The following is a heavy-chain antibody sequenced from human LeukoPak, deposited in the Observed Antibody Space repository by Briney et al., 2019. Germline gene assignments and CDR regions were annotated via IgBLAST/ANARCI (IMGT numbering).Heavy chain of an antibody. CDR3: ARVVIVPLGYYMDV. Sequence: KPSETLSLTCTVSGGSISSYYWSRIRQPPGKGLEWIGYIYYSGSTNYNPSLKSRVTISVDTSKNQFSLKLSSVTAADTAVYYCARVVIVPLGYYMDVWGKGTTVTVSS. D-gene: IGHD2-15*01. CDR2: IYYSGST. J-gene: IGHJ6*03. V-gene: IGHV4-59*01. CDR1: GGSISSYY.